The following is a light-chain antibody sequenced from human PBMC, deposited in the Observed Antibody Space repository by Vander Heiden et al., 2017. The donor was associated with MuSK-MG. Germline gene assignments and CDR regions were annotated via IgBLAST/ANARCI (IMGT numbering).Light chain of an antibody. CDR3: QSYDSSLSVYVV. CDR1: SSNIGAGYD. J-gene: IGLJ2*01. V-gene: IGLV1-40*01. Sequence: QSVLTQPPSVSGAPGQGFTISCTGSSSNIGAGYDVHWYQQLPGTAPKLLIYGNSNRPSGVPDRFSGSKSGTSASLAITGLQAEDEADYYCQSYDSSLSVYVVFGGGTKLTVL. CDR2: GNS.